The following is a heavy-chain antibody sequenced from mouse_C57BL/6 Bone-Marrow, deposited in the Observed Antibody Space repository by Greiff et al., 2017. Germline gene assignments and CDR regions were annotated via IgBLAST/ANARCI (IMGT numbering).Heavy chain of an antibody. J-gene: IGHJ3*01. CDR2: ILPGSGST. D-gene: IGHD2-3*01. CDR3: ASVGDGYYVGPVAY. CDR1: GYTFTGYW. V-gene: IGHV1-9*01. Sequence: VKLLESGAELMKPGASVKLSCKATGYTFTGYWIEWVKQRPGHGLEWIGEILPGSGSTNYTEKLKSKATFTADTSSNTAYMQLSSLTTEDSVIYYGASVGDGYYVGPVAYWGRGNLATVS.